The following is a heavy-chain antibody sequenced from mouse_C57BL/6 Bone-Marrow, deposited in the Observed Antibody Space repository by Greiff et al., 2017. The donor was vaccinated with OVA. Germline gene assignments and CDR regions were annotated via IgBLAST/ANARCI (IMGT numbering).Heavy chain of an antibody. CDR1: GYTFTSYG. D-gene: IGHD2-5*01. CDR3: ARTPYYSNYDYAMDY. V-gene: IGHV1-81*01. Sequence: VQLQQSGAELARPGASVKLSCKASGYTFTSYGISWVKQRTGQGLEWIGEIYPRSGNTYYNEKFKGKATLTADKSSSTAYMELRSLTSEDSAVYFCARTPYYSNYDYAMDYWGQGTSVTVSS. CDR2: IYPRSGNT. J-gene: IGHJ4*01.